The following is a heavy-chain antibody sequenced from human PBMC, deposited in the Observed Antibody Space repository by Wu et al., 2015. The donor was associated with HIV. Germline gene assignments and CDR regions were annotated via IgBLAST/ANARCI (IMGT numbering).Heavy chain of an antibody. D-gene: IGHD6-25*01. V-gene: IGHV1-8*03. CDR3: MIYVHWASGYFKDH. J-gene: IGHJ4*02. CDR2: MNPGTGHT. CDR1: GYTFYNSD. Sequence: QVQLVQSGAEVTKPGASVMISCKISGYTFYNSDVNWVRHAPGHGLEWMGWMNPGTGHTGFAQKFRDRVTFSRNNSITTGYMEMSSLRHDDTAIYYCMIYVHWASGYFKDHWGQGTQVTVSS.